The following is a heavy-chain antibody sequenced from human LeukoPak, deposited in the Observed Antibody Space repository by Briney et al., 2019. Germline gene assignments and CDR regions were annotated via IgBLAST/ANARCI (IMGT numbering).Heavy chain of an antibody. Sequence: PGGSLRLSCAASGFTFSSYAMSWVRQAPGKGLEWVSIISGSGDSAYSADSVKGRFTISRDNSKNTLYLQMNSLRAEDTAVYYCAKARSLYCGGDCPPGWGQGTLVTVSS. V-gene: IGHV3-23*01. CDR3: AKARSLYCGGDCPPG. CDR1: GFTFSSYA. D-gene: IGHD2-21*02. J-gene: IGHJ4*02. CDR2: ISGSGDSA.